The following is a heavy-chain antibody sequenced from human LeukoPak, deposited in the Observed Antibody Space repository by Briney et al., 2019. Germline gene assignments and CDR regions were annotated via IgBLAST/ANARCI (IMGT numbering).Heavy chain of an antibody. Sequence: GKSLRLSCAASGFICSICRVHSARQAPGKGLEWVAVISYDGTNKYYADSVKGRFTISRDNSRNTLYLQMNSLRAEDTAVYYCAKDTFVRAVVKPDFDHWGQGTLVTVSS. J-gene: IGHJ4*02. CDR3: AKDTFVRAVVKPDFDH. CDR1: GFICSICR. CDR2: ISYDGTNK. V-gene: IGHV3-30*18. D-gene: IGHD4-23*01.